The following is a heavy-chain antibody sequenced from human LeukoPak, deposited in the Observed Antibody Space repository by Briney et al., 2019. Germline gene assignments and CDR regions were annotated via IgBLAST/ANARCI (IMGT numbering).Heavy chain of an antibody. V-gene: IGHV4-34*01. Sequence: PSGTLSLTWAVSGGAFRGDQWTGIRQRPARGLEWFVEIDPNGGTHYKPSLKSRVTMSLDTSKNHFSLKLSSVTAADTAVYYCGRGQQVRWPPPIYWGQGTLVTVSS. CDR3: GRGQQVRWPPPIY. CDR2: IDPNGGT. J-gene: IGHJ4*02. CDR1: GGAFRGDQ. D-gene: IGHD4-23*01.